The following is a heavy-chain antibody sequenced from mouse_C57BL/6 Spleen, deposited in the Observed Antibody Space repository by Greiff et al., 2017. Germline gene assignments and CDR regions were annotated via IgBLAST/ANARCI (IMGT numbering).Heavy chain of an antibody. Sequence: QVQLQQPGAELVKPGASVKLSCKASGYTFTSYWMHWVKQRPGQGLEWIGMIHPNSGSTNYNEKFKSKATLTVDKSSSTAYMQLSILTYEDSAVYYCARLEDGYYVGDWGTGTTLTVSS. CDR2: IHPNSGST. CDR1: GYTFTSYW. CDR3: ARLEDGYYVGD. D-gene: IGHD2-3*01. V-gene: IGHV1-64*01. J-gene: IGHJ2*01.